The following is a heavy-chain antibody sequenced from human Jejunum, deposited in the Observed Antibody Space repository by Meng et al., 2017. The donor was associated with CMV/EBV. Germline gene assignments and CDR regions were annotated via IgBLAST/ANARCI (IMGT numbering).Heavy chain of an antibody. V-gene: IGHV4-39*02. CDR2: VYYSGRT. D-gene: IGHD1-26*01. CDR3: ARLGGFEYYFDY. J-gene: IGHJ4*02. CDR1: GDSITSSSHY. Sequence: SGDSITSSSHYWGWIRQPPGKGLEWIGSVYYSGRTYSNPSLKSRVIMSVDTSNNHFSLKLSSVTAADTAVYYCARLGGFEYYFDYWGQGALVTVSS.